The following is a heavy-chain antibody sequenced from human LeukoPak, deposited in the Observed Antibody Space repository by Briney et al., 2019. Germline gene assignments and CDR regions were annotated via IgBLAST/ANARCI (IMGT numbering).Heavy chain of an antibody. CDR2: INTNTGNP. J-gene: IGHJ5*02. Sequence: GASVKVSCKASGYTFTGYAMNWVRQAPGQGLEWMGWINTNTGNPTYAQGFTGRFVFSLDTSVSTAYLQISSLKAEDTAVYYCARDLVAVAGTRTLRYNWFDPWGQGTLVTVSS. CDR3: ARDLVAVAGTRTLRYNWFDP. CDR1: GYTFTGYA. D-gene: IGHD6-19*01. V-gene: IGHV7-4-1*02.